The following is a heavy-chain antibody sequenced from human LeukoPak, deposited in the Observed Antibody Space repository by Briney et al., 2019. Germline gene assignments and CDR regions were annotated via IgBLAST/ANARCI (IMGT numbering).Heavy chain of an antibody. V-gene: IGHV3-7*05. CDR3: ARQTSSSAFEF. Sequence: GGSLRLSCVASGFTLSSYYMSWVRQAPGKGLEWVASIKPDGSEINYVDSVKGRFTISRDNAKNSVDLQMNSLRAEDSAIYHCARQTSSSAFEFWGPGTMVTVSS. CDR1: GFTLSSYY. D-gene: IGHD2-2*01. CDR2: IKPDGSEI. J-gene: IGHJ3*01.